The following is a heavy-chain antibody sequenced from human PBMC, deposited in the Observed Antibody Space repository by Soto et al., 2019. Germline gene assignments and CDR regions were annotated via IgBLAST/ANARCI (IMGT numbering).Heavy chain of an antibody. Sequence: QVQLVQSGAEVKKPGSSVKVSCKSSGGDFSNFAISWVRQAPGQGLEWMGGIIPVFGTPSYAQKIQGRLTIIADESTSTAYMQLSSLKSDDTAVYYCARGGVVVFAATHYYGMGVWGQGTTVIVSS. D-gene: IGHD2-15*01. CDR3: ARGGVVVFAATHYYGMGV. J-gene: IGHJ6*02. V-gene: IGHV1-69*01. CDR1: GGDFSNFA. CDR2: IIPVFGTP.